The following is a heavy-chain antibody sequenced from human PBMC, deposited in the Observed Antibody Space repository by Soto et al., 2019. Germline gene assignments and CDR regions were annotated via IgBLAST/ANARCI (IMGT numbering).Heavy chain of an antibody. D-gene: IGHD6-19*01. Sequence: GGSLRLSCATSGFTFDDYAMHWVGQAPGKGLEWVSGISWNSGSIGYADSVKGRFTISRDNAKNSLYLQMNSLRAEDTALYYCAKGEKRRRIWKPSSGWDYYYGMDVWGQGTTVTVSS. J-gene: IGHJ6*02. CDR1: GFTFDDYA. CDR3: AKGEKRRRIWKPSSGWDYYYGMDV. V-gene: IGHV3-9*01. CDR2: ISWNSGSI.